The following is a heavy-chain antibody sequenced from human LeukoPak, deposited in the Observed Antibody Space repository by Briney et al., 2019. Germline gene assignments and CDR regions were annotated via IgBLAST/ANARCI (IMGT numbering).Heavy chain of an antibody. CDR1: GGSISSISYY. CDR3: AREGKDDYTDEVFDS. V-gene: IGHV4-39*07. CDR2: IYYTGST. Sequence: PSETLSLTCTISGGSISSISYYWGWIRQPPGKGLEWIGSIYYTGSTYYNPSLKSRVTISLDTSKTQFSLKLTSVTAADTAVYFCAREGKDDYTDEVFDSWGQGTLVTVSS. J-gene: IGHJ4*02. D-gene: IGHD5-24*01.